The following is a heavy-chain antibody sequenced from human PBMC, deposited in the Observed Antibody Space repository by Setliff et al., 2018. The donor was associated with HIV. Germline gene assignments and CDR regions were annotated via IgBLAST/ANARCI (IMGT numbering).Heavy chain of an antibody. V-gene: IGHV4-39*01. Sequence: SSETLSLTCTVSSGSISDSRYYWGWIRQAPGKGLEWIGSIYYAGSLYYSPSLKSRLTVSVDTSKNQFSLTLSAVTATDTAVYHCASQYCSAGSCFSDYWGQGTMVTVSS. CDR3: ASQYCSAGSCFSDY. CDR1: SGSISDSRYY. CDR2: IYYAGSL. D-gene: IGHD2-15*01. J-gene: IGHJ4*02.